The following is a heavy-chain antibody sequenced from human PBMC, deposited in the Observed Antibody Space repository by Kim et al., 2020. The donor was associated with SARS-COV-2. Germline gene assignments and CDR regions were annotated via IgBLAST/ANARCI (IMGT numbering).Heavy chain of an antibody. V-gene: IGHV3-30*18. CDR3: ANAGEAGTNFYGRDE. J-gene: IGHJ6*02. Sequence: GGSLRLSCAASGLTFSNYDMHWIRQAPGKGLEWVADISYNGSNKYYGYSMKRRITITNNNYNTTQLLQMNSRGAETTAVYYCANAGEAGTNFYGRDEWG. D-gene: IGHD6-19*01. CDR2: ISYNGSNK. CDR1: GLTFSNYD.